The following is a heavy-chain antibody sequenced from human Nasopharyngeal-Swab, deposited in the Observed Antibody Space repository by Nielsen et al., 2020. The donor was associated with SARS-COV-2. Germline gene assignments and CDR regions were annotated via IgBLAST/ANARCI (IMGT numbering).Heavy chain of an antibody. CDR2: ISSVSKYI. V-gene: IGHV3-21*06. CDR1: GFTFNEYN. CDR3: ARGRGSSPPRYFDY. J-gene: IGHJ4*02. Sequence: GKSLKISCAASGFTFNEYNMNWVRQVPGKGLEWVSTISSVSKYIFDADSVRGRFTISRDNAKSSLYLQMNSLRAEDTAVYYCARGRGSSPPRYFDYWGQGILVTVSS. D-gene: IGHD3-10*01.